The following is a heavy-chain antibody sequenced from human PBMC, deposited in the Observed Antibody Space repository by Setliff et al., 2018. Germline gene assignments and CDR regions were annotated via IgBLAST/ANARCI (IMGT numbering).Heavy chain of an antibody. J-gene: IGHJ3*02. Sequence: GGSLRLSCAASGFTFSSYAITWVRQAPGKGLEWVSMISGSGGSTYYADSVKGRFTISRDNSKNTLYLQMNSLRAEDTAVYYCATNPAFDIWGQGTMVTVSS. CDR1: GFTFSSYA. V-gene: IGHV3-23*01. CDR3: ATNPAFDI. CDR2: ISGSGGST. D-gene: IGHD7-27*01.